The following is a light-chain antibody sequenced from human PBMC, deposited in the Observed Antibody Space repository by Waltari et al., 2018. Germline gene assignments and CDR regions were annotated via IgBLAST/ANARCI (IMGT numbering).Light chain of an antibody. CDR2: DAS. J-gene: IGKJ1*01. CDR1: QSVSKY. Sequence: RRASQSVSKYLAWYQQKPGQAPRLLIYDASKRAAGIPARFSGSGSGTDFTLTISSLEPEDSAVYYCHQRSGWPRTFGHGTKVEIK. V-gene: IGKV3-11*01. CDR3: HQRSGWPRT.